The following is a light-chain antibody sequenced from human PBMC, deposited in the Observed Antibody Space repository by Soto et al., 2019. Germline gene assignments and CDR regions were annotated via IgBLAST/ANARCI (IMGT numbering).Light chain of an antibody. CDR1: QTVSPN. CDR3: QQYQNWPQT. J-gene: IGKJ1*01. Sequence: EIEMTQSPDTLSLSPGERATLSCRASQTVSPNLAWYQQKPGQAPRLLIGGTSTRATGIPARFSGSWSGTEFTLTISGLQSEDFAIYYCQQYQNWPQTFGQGTKVEI. CDR2: GTS. V-gene: IGKV3-15*01.